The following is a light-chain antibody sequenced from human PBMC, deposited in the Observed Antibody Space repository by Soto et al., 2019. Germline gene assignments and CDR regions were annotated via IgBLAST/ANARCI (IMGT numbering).Light chain of an antibody. CDR1: SSDVGSYNL. V-gene: IGLV2-23*02. Sequence: QSALTQPASVSGSPGQSITISCTGTSSDVGSYNLVSWYQQHPGKAPKLMIYEVSKRPSGVSNRFSGYKSGNTASLTISGLQAEDEAEYYGCSYAGSSTFDVVFGGGTKLTVL. CDR2: EVS. J-gene: IGLJ2*01. CDR3: CSYAGSSTFDVV.